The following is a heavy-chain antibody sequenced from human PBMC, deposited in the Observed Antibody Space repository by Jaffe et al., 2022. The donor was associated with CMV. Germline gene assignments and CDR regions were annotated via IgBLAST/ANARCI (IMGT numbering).Heavy chain of an antibody. CDR2: IYHSGST. Sequence: QVQLQESGPGLVKPSGTLSLTCAVSGGSISSSNWWSWVRQPPGKGLEWIGEIYHSGSTNYNPSLKSRVTISVDKSKNQFSLKLSSVTAADTAVYYCARVNSGYDFGIVKYFDYWGQGTLVTVSS. J-gene: IGHJ4*02. CDR1: GGSISSSNW. V-gene: IGHV4-4*02. D-gene: IGHD5-12*01. CDR3: ARVNSGYDFGIVKYFDY.